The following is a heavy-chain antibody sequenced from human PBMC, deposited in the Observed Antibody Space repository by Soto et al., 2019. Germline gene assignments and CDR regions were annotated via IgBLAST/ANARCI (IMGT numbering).Heavy chain of an antibody. V-gene: IGHV3-30*18. Sequence: HPGGSLRLSCAASGFTFSSYGMHWVRQAPDKGLEWVAVISYDGNNKYYADSVKGRFTISRDNSKNTLSLQMNSLRAEDTAVYYCAKWGTLLIAVPGTNGFDYWGQGTLVTVSS. D-gene: IGHD6-19*01. CDR3: AKWGTLLIAVPGTNGFDY. CDR2: ISYDGNNK. CDR1: GFTFSSYG. J-gene: IGHJ4*02.